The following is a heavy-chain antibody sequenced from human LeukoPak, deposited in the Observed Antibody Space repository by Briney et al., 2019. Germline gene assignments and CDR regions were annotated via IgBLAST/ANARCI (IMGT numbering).Heavy chain of an antibody. CDR1: GGPISSSRYH. CDR3: ARHYRVPVAGTAVNWFDR. V-gene: IGHV4-39*01. D-gene: IGHD6-19*01. CDR2: IYYSGST. J-gene: IGHJ5*02. Sequence: KSSETLSLTCTVSGGPISSSRYHWGWVRQPPGKGLEWIGSIYYSGSTYYNPSLKSRVTISVDTSKNQFSLKLSSVTAADTAVYYCARHYRVPVAGTAVNWFDRWGQGTLVTVSS.